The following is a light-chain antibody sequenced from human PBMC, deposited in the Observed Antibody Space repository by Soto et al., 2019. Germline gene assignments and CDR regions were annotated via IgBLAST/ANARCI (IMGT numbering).Light chain of an antibody. CDR2: KAS. J-gene: IGKJ1*01. CDR1: QSISSW. V-gene: IGKV1-5*03. Sequence: DIQMTQSPSTLSASVGDRVTITCRASQSISSWLAWYQQKPGKAPKLLLYKASSLESGVPSRFSGSGSGTEVTLTISSLQPDDFATYYCQQYNSYWTFGQGTKVEIK. CDR3: QQYNSYWT.